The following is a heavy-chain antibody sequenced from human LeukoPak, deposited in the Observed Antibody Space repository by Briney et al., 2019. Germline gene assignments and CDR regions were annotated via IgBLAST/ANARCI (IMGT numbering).Heavy chain of an antibody. D-gene: IGHD3-16*01. Sequence: SGGSLRLSYAASGFTFSSYEMNWVRQAPGKGLEWVSYISSSGSTIYYADSVKGRFTISRDNAKNSLYLQMNSLRAEDTAVYYCARGWGSDLGIDYWGQGTLVTVSS. J-gene: IGHJ4*02. CDR1: GFTFSSYE. CDR3: ARGWGSDLGIDY. V-gene: IGHV3-48*03. CDR2: ISSSGSTI.